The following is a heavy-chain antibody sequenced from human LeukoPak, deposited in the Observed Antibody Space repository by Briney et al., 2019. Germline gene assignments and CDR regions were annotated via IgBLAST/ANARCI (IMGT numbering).Heavy chain of an antibody. CDR3: ARDPFSYYGGNSDWFDP. V-gene: IGHV1-69*13. J-gene: IGHJ5*02. Sequence: SVKVSYKASGGTFSSYAISWVRQAPGQGLEWMGGIIPIFGTANYAQKFQGRVTITADESTSTAYMELSSLRSEDTAVYYCARDPFSYYGGNSDWFDPWGQGTLVTVSS. CDR1: GGTFSSYA. CDR2: IIPIFGTA. D-gene: IGHD4-23*01.